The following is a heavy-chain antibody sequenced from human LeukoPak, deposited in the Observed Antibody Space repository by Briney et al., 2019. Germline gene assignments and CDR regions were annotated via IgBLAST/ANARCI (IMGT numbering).Heavy chain of an antibody. Sequence: GGSLGLSCAASGFTFRSSWMHWVRQAPGKGLVWVSRINSDGSSTTYADSVKGRFTITRDNAKNTLFLQMNSLRADDTAVYYCVRNAAMAADVWGQGTMVTVSS. D-gene: IGHD5-18*01. CDR2: INSDGSST. CDR1: GFTFRSSW. CDR3: VRNAAMAADV. J-gene: IGHJ3*01. V-gene: IGHV3-74*01.